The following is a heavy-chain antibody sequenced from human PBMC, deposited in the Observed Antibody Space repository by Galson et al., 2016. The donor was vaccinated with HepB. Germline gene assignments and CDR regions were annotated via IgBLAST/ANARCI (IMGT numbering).Heavy chain of an antibody. CDR2: ITGSASKT. CDR3: AKHATSSVYHDFWIGYYPREDAFDI. V-gene: IGHV3-23*01. CDR1: GFTFSNYA. J-gene: IGHJ3*02. D-gene: IGHD3-3*01. Sequence: SLRLSCAASGFTFSNYAMSWVRQAPGKGLKWIATITGSASKTYHADSVRGQFTIPRDNSKNTVYLRMNSLSAEDTAVYYCAKHATSSVYHDFWIGYYPREDAFDIWGQGTLVTVSS.